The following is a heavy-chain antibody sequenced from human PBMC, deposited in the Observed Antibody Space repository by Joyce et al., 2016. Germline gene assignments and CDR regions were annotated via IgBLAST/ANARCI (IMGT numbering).Heavy chain of an antibody. CDR3: AGLADFTPDY. V-gene: IGHV4-30-4*01. Sequence: QVQLQESGPGLVKPSQTLSLTCTVSGGSISSDDNYWSWVRQPPGKGLEWIGYIYYTGTTYFNPSLRSRLTISIDTSKNHFSLKLDSVTAADTAVYYCAGLADFTPDYWGQGILVTVSS. J-gene: IGHJ4*02. CDR2: IYYTGTT. CDR1: GGSISSDDNY. D-gene: IGHD3-3*01.